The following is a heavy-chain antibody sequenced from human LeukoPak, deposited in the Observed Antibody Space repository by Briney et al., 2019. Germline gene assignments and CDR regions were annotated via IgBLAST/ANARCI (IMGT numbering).Heavy chain of an antibody. V-gene: IGHV3-11*01. D-gene: IGHD6-19*01. CDR2: TRNSDNNM. J-gene: IGHJ3*02. Sequence: GGSLRLSCAASGFTFSDYNMGWMRQAPGKGLEWVSYTRNSDNNMFNADSVKGLFTISRDNAKYSVYLQMNSLRAEDTAVYYCARRIAGDGSHAFDIWGQGTMVTVSS. CDR3: ARRIAGDGSHAFDI. CDR1: GFTFSDYN.